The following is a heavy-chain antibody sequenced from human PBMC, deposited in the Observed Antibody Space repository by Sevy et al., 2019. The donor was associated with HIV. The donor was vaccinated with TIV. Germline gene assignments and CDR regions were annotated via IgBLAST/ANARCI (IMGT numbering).Heavy chain of an antibody. J-gene: IGHJ6*02. CDR1: GGSISSGDYY. V-gene: IGHV4-30-4*01. CDR2: IYYSGVT. CDR3: ARPLRGFYYGMDV. D-gene: IGHD3-10*01. Sequence: SETLSLTCTVSGGSISSGDYYWSWIRQPPGKGLEWLGYIYYSGVTYYNPSLKSRVTISVDTSKNQFSLKVSSVTAADTAVCYCARPLRGFYYGMDVWGQGTTVTVSS.